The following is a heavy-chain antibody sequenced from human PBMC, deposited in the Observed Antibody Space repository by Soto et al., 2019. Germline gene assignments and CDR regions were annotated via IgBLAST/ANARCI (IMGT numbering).Heavy chain of an antibody. J-gene: IGHJ4*02. D-gene: IGHD3-22*01. V-gene: IGHV3-23*01. Sequence: GGSLRLSCAASGLSFSNYAMNWVRQAPGKGLEWVSGISGGGGGTYYADSVKGRFTISRANAKNSLYLQMNSLRAEDTAVYYCARLSYYDSSGYPDYWGQGTLVTVSS. CDR2: ISGGGGGT. CDR3: ARLSYYDSSGYPDY. CDR1: GLSFSNYA.